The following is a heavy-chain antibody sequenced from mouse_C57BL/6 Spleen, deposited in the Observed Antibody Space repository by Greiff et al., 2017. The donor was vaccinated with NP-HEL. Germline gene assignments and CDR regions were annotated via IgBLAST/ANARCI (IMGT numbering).Heavy chain of an antibody. D-gene: IGHD2-4*01. CDR1: GYTFTSYW. Sequence: QVQLQQPGAELVKPGASVQLSCKASGYTFTSYWMHWVKQRPGRGLEWIGRIYPNSGGTQYNEKLKGKATLPVDNPSSTAYMQLSSLTSEDSAVYYCARGDYDYDPWYFDYWGQGTTLTVSS. J-gene: IGHJ2*01. V-gene: IGHV1-72*01. CDR3: ARGDYDYDPWYFDY. CDR2: IYPNSGGT.